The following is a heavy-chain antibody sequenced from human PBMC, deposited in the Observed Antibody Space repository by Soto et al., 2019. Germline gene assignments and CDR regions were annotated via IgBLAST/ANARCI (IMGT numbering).Heavy chain of an antibody. CDR2: IIPIFGTA. Sequence: KVSCKASGGTFSSYAISWVRQAPGQGLEWMGGIIPIFGTANYAQKFQGRVTITADKSTSTAYMELSSLRSEDTAVYYCARDLVEQQLVRLGWFDPWGQGTLVTVSS. J-gene: IGHJ5*02. D-gene: IGHD6-13*01. CDR3: ARDLVEQQLVRLGWFDP. CDR1: GGTFSSYA. V-gene: IGHV1-69*06.